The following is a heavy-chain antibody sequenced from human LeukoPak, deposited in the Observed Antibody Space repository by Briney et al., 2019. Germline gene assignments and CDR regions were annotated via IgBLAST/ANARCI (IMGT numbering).Heavy chain of an antibody. V-gene: IGHV1-69*13. CDR1: GYTFTSYA. J-gene: IGHJ5*02. CDR2: IIPIFGTA. D-gene: IGHD2-2*01. Sequence: ASVKVSCKASGYTFTSYAISWVRQAPGQGLEWMGGIIPIFGTANYAQKFQGRATITADESTSTAYMELSSLRSEDTAVYYCARDLTGYCSSTSCYHWFDPWGQGTLVTVSS. CDR3: ARDLTGYCSSTSCYHWFDP.